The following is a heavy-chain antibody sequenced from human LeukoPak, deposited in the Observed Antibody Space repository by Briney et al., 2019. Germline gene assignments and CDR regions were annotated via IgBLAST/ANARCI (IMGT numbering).Heavy chain of an antibody. Sequence: GRSLRLSCTTSGFTFSTYGMHWVRQAPGKGLEWVAVISYDGSNKYYADSVKGRFTISRDNSKNTLYLQMNSLRAEDTAVYYCAKGPYYCTNGVCYFFGYWGQGTLVTVSS. J-gene: IGHJ4*02. CDR2: ISYDGSNK. D-gene: IGHD2-8*01. V-gene: IGHV3-30*18. CDR3: AKGPYYCTNGVCYFFGY. CDR1: GFTFSTYG.